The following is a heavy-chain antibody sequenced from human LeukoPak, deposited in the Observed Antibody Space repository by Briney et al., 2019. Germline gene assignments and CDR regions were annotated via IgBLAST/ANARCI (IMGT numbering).Heavy chain of an antibody. V-gene: IGHV1-8*01. CDR2: MNPKSGNT. D-gene: IGHD3-16*02. J-gene: IGHJ4*02. Sequence: GASVKVSCKASGYTFTSYDINWVRQATGQGLEWMGWMNPKSGNTGYAQKFQGRVTMTRNTSISTAYMELSSLTSEDTAVYYCARVPSVEWGSYQAADSWAQGTLVTVSS. CDR1: GYTFTSYD. CDR3: ARVPSVEWGSYQAADS.